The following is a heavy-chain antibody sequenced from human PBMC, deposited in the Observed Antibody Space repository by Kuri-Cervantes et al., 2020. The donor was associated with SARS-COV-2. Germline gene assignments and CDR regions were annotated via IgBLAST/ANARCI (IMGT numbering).Heavy chain of an antibody. CDR2: IYPGDSDT. CDR1: GYSFTGYW. CDR3: ARPTRGKLD. Sequence: GGSLRLSCKGSGYSFTGYWIAWVRQMHGKGLECMGIIYPGDSDTRYSPSFQGQVTISADKSINTAYLQWSSLKASDTAMYYCARPTRGKLDWGPGTLVTVSS. V-gene: IGHV5-51*01. J-gene: IGHJ4*02. D-gene: IGHD1-7*01.